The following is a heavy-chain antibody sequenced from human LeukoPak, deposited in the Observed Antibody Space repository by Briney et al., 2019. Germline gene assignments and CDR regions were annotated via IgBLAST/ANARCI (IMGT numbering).Heavy chain of an antibody. CDR2: ISGSGSTI. CDR1: GFTFSSYE. CDR3: ARGALCCGIDV. Sequence: GGSLRLSCAASGFTFSSYEMNWVRQAPGKGLEWVSCISGSGSTIYYADSVKGRFTISRDNAKNSLYLQMNSLRAEDTAVYYCARGALCCGIDVWGQGTTVTVSS. D-gene: IGHD2-2*01. V-gene: IGHV3-48*03. J-gene: IGHJ6*02.